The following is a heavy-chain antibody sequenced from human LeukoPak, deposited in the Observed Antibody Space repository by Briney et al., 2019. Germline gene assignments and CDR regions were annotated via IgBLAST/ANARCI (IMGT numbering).Heavy chain of an antibody. CDR2: IVVGSGNT. D-gene: IGHD3-3*01. J-gene: IGHJ6*02. V-gene: IGHV1-58*02. CDR1: GFTFTSSD. CDR3: AAPYYDFWSGPTPDYGMDV. Sequence: GASVKVSCKASGFTFTSSDMQWVRHARGQRLERIGWIVVGSGNTNYAQKFQERVTITRDMSTSTAYMELSSLRSEDTAVYYCAAPYYDFWSGPTPDYGMDVWGQGTTVTVSS.